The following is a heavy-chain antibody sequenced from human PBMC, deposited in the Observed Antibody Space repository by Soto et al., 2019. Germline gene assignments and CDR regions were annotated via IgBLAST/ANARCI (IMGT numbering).Heavy chain of an antibody. J-gene: IGHJ4*02. CDR2: INPSGGST. CDR1: GYTFTSYY. V-gene: IGHV1-46*01. CDR3: ARDFIYSGYANY. D-gene: IGHD5-12*01. Sequence: ASVKVSCKASGYTFTSYYMHWVRQAPGQGLEWMGIINPSGGSTSYAQKFQGRVTMTRXXXXXXVXMXLXSXRSEXTAVYYCARDFIYSGYANYWGQGTLVTVSS.